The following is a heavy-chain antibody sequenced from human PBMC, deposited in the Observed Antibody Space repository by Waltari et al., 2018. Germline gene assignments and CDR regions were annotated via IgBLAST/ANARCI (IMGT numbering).Heavy chain of an antibody. CDR1: GGTFNSYA. V-gene: IGHV1-69*12. CDR2: SIPFLGIA. CDR3: ARRSNSDYILDY. D-gene: IGHD4-4*01. Sequence: QVQLVQSGAEVKKPGSSVKVSCKASGGTFNSYAISWVRQVPGQGLEWMGGSIPFLGIADYAQKFQGRGTITADESTTTAYRELSSLGSDDTAVYYCARRSNSDYILDYWGQGTLVTVFS. J-gene: IGHJ4*02.